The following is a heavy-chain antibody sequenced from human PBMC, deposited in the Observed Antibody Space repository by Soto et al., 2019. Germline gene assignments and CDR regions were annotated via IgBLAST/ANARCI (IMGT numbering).Heavy chain of an antibody. CDR3: ARSVYHDFWSGNNWYDP. J-gene: IGHJ5*02. Sequence: VSLTRTVSGSSIRSGAYYWSWIRQRPGKGLEWIAYMFYSGSSYYNPSLRSRVTISADTSNNQFSLKVDSVTAADTAVYYCARSVYHDFWSGNNWYDPWGQGTLVTFSS. CDR2: MFYSGSS. V-gene: IGHV4-31*03. CDR1: GSSIRSGAYY. D-gene: IGHD3-3*01.